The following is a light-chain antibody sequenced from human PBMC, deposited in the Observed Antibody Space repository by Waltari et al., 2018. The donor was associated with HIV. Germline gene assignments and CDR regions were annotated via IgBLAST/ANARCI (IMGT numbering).Light chain of an antibody. Sequence: QSALTQPASVSVSPGQSITISCTGTSSDVGGYNYVSWYQQHPGKAPKLMIYAVSNRPSGVSNRFSGSKSGNTASLTISGLQAEDEADYYCSSYTSSRSYVFGTGTRVTV. CDR1: SSDVGGYNY. CDR3: SSYTSSRSYV. CDR2: AVS. V-gene: IGLV2-14*03. J-gene: IGLJ1*01.